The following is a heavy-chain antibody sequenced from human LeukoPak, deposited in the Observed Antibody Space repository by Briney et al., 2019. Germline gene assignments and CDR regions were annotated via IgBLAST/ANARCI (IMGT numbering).Heavy chain of an antibody. J-gene: IGHJ4*02. CDR1: GFPFSSFA. D-gene: IGHD1-1*01. CDR2: ISGGGDSTYYA. CDR3: AKLDGFDF. V-gene: IGHV3-23*01. Sequence: GGSLRLSCAASGFPFSSFAMTWVRQAPGKGLEWVSTISGGGDSTYYAYYADSVKGRFTLSRDNSKNTLYLQMSSLRAEDTAMYYCAKLDGFDFWGQGTLVTVSS.